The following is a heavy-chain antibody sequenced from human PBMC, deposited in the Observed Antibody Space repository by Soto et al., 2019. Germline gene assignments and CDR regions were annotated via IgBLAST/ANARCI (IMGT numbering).Heavy chain of an antibody. D-gene: IGHD5-12*01. Sequence: QVQLVESGGGVVQPGRSLRLSCAASGLTFSRYAMHWVRQAPGKGLEWVAVIIYDGSNKHYADSVQGRFTISRDNSKKTLYLQMNSLRAEDTVVYYCAAELGNTGYDGHDYWGQGNLVTVSS. V-gene: IGHV3-30*04. CDR1: GLTFSRYA. CDR3: AAELGNTGYDGHDY. CDR2: IIYDGSNK. J-gene: IGHJ4*02.